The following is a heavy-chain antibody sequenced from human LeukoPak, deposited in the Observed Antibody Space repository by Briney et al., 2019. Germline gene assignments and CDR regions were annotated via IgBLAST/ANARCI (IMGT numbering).Heavy chain of an antibody. J-gene: IGHJ2*01. Sequence: SETLSLTCTVSGGSISSYYWSWIRQPPGKGLEWIGYIYYSGSANYNPSLKSRVTISVDTSKNQFSLKLSSVTAADTAVYYCARRVTYSGYDSGYFDLWGRGTLVTVSS. D-gene: IGHD5-12*01. CDR2: IYYSGSA. CDR1: GGSISSYY. CDR3: ARRVTYSGYDSGYFDL. V-gene: IGHV4-59*08.